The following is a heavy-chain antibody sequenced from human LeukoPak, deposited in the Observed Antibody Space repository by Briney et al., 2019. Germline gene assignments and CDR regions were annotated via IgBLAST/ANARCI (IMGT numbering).Heavy chain of an antibody. J-gene: IGHJ4*02. CDR3: ARDGSLTGCDY. D-gene: IGHD7-27*01. V-gene: IGHV3-48*01. CDR2: ISSSSSTI. CDR1: GFTFSSYS. Sequence: PGRSLRLSCAASGFTFSSYSMNWVRQAPGKGLEWVSYISSSSSTIYYADSVKGRFTISRDNAKNSLYLQMNSLRAEDTAVYYCARDGSLTGCDYWGQGTLVTVSS.